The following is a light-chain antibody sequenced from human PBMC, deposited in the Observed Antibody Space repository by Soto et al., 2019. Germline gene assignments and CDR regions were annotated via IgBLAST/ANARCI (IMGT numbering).Light chain of an antibody. V-gene: IGKV1-5*03. CDR2: QAS. J-gene: IGKJ1*01. CDR3: QQYNDCSQT. Sequence: DIQMTQSPSTLSASVGDRVTITCRASESVSRWLDWYQQKPGRTPKLLIYQASTLETGVPSRFSGRCSWNEFTLTNSSLQPDDFATYYCQQYNDCSQTFGQGTKVEIK. CDR1: ESVSRW.